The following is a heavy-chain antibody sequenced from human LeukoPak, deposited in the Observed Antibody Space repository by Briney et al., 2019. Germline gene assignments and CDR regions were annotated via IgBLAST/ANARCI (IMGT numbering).Heavy chain of an antibody. CDR1: GGSISSYY. V-gene: IGHV4-59*01. D-gene: IGHD4-23*01. Sequence: SETLSLTCTVSGGSISSYYWSWIRQPPGKGLEWIGYIYYSGSTNYNPSLESRVTISVDTSKNQFSLKLSSVTAADTAVYYCARGSWAGYGGNPVEFDPWGQGTLVTVSS. CDR3: ARGSWAGYGGNPVEFDP. J-gene: IGHJ5*02. CDR2: IYYSGST.